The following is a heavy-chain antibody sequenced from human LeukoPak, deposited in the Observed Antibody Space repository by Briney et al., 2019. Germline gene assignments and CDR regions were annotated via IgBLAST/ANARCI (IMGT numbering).Heavy chain of an antibody. V-gene: IGHV5-51*01. CDR3: ARRVSRGYYYYGMDG. CDR2: IYPGDSDT. CDR1: GYRFTSYW. Sequence: GESLQISFQGSGYRFTSYWIGWVRQVPGKGLEWMGIIYPGDSDTRYSPSFQGQVTISADKSITTAYLQWSSLKASDTAMYYCARRVSRGYYYYGMDGWGQGTTVTVSS. J-gene: IGHJ6*02.